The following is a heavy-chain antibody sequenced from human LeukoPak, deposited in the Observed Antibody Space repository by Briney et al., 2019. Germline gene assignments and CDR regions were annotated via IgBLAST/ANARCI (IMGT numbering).Heavy chain of an antibody. CDR1: GGSISSYY. CDR3: ARQLYYYGMDV. CDR2: IYYSGST. V-gene: IGHV4-59*08. Sequence: PSETLSLTCTVSGGSISSYYWSWIRQPPGKGLEWIGYIYYSGSTNYNPSLKSRVTISVETSKNQFSLKLSSVTAADAAVYYCARQLYYYGMDVWGQGTTVTVSS. J-gene: IGHJ6*02.